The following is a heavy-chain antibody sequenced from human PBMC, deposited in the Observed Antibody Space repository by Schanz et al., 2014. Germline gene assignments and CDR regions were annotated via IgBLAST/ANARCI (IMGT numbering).Heavy chain of an antibody. D-gene: IGHD2-8*01. J-gene: IGHJ4*02. CDR1: GFIFEDYA. CDR3: ARAPGANASPYYFDY. Sequence: EAQLVESGGGLVQPGRSLRLSCAASGFIFEDYAMYWVRQAPGKGLEWVSGISWNSYSLLYADSVQGRFTISRDNAKNSLYLQMNSLRHDDTAFYYCARAPGANASPYYFDYWGQGSLVTVSS. V-gene: IGHV3-9*01. CDR2: ISWNSYSL.